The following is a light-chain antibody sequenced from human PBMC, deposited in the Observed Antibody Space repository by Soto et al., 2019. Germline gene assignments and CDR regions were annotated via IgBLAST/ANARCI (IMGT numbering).Light chain of an antibody. CDR2: DVN. V-gene: IGLV2-8*01. Sequence: QSALTQPASVSGSPGQSITISCSGTSSDVGAYNYVSWYQQYPGKAPKLIIYDVNKRPSGVPDRFSGSKSGNTASLTVSGLQAEDEADYFCNSYGGTNNYVVFGGGTKLTVL. J-gene: IGLJ2*01. CDR3: NSYGGTNNYVV. CDR1: SSDVGAYNY.